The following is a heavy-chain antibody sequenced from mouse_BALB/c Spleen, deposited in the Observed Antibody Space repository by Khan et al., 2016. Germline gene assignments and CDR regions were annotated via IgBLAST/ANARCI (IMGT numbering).Heavy chain of an antibody. Sequence: QVQLQQSGAELMKPGASVKISCKATGYTFSSYWIEWVKQRPGHGLEWIGEILPGSGSTNYNEKFRGKATFTADTSSNTAYMQLSSLTSGDSAVHYCARTDRRGYFDYGGQGTTLTVSS. CDR1: GYTFSSYW. CDR3: ARTDRRGYFDY. J-gene: IGHJ2*01. CDR2: ILPGSGST. V-gene: IGHV1-9*01.